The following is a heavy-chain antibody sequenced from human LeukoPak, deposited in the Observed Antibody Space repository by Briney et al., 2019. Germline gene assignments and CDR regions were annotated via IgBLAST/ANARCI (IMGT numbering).Heavy chain of an antibody. D-gene: IGHD3-22*01. CDR1: GYTFTSYG. J-gene: IGHJ6*03. V-gene: IGHV1-18*01. CDR3: ARGSFGWPVIRYYYYMDV. Sequence: ASVKVSCKASGYTFTSYGISWVRQAPGQGLEWMGWISAYNGNTNYAQKLQGRVTMTTDTSTSTAYMELRSLRSDDTAVYYCARGSFGWPVIRYYYYMDVWGKGTTVTVSS. CDR2: ISAYNGNT.